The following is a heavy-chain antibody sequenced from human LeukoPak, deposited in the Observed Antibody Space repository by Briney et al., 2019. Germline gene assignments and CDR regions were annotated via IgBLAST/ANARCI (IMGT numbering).Heavy chain of an antibody. CDR3: AKGPISSSWPYYFDY. CDR2: ISWNSGSI. Sequence: GGSLRLSCATSGFTFSSYAMSWVRQAPGKGLEWVSGISWNSGSIGYADSVKGRFTISRDNAKNSLYLRMNSLRAEDMALYYCAKGPISSSWPYYFDYWGQGTLVTVSS. J-gene: IGHJ4*02. V-gene: IGHV3-9*03. CDR1: GFTFSSYA. D-gene: IGHD6-13*01.